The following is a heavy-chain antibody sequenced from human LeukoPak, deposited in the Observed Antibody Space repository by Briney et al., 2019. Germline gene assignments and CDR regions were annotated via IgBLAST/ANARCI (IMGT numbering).Heavy chain of an antibody. Sequence: GGSLRLSCAASGFTFSSYSMNWVRQAPGKGLEWVSSISSSSSYIYYADSVKGRFTISRDNSKNTLYLQMNSLRAEDTAIYYCAKENWYLYNNNWYKTWFDPWGQGTLVTVSS. J-gene: IGHJ5*02. CDR1: GFTFSSYS. D-gene: IGHD6-13*01. V-gene: IGHV3-21*04. CDR3: AKENWYLYNNNWYKTWFDP. CDR2: ISSSSSYI.